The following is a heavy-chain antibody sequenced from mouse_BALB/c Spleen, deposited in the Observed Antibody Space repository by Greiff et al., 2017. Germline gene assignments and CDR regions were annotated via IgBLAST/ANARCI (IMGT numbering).Heavy chain of an antibody. Sequence: EVQLVESGAELVKPGASVKLSCTASGFNIKDTYMHWVKQRPEQGLEWIGRIDPANGNTKYDPKFQGKATITADTSSNTAYLQLSSLTSEDTAVYYCAREDYYGSSYWYFDVWGAGTTVTVSS. CDR3: AREDYYGSSYWYFDV. J-gene: IGHJ1*01. D-gene: IGHD1-1*01. CDR2: IDPANGNT. CDR1: GFNIKDTY. V-gene: IGHV14-3*02.